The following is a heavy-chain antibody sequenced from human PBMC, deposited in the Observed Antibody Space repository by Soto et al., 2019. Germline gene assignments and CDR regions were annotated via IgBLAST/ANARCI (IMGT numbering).Heavy chain of an antibody. CDR1: GGTLSSYA. D-gene: IGHD4-4*01. CDR2: IIPIFGTA. CDR3: ASCSHLQNDYYYYGMDV. Sequence: SVEVSCKASGGTLSSYAIRWVRQATGQGLEWMGGIIPIFGTANYAQKFQGRVTITADESTSTAYMELSSLRSEDTAVYYCASCSHLQNDYYYYGMDVWGQGTTVTVSS. J-gene: IGHJ6*02. V-gene: IGHV1-69*13.